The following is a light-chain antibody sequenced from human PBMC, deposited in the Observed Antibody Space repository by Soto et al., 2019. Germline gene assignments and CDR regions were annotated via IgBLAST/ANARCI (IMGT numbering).Light chain of an antibody. CDR3: SSYTSSGVV. Sequence: QSVRTQPASVSGSPGQSITISCTGTSSDVGGYNYVSWYQQHPGKAPKLMIYDVSNRPSGVSNRFSGSKSGNTASLTISGLQAEDEADYYSSSYTSSGVVFGGGTKVTVL. J-gene: IGLJ2*01. V-gene: IGLV2-14*01. CDR1: SSDVGGYNY. CDR2: DVS.